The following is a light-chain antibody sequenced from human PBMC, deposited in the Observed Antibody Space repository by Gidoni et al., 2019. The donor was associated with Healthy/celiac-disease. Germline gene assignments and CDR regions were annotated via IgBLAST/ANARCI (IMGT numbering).Light chain of an antibody. J-gene: IGKJ1*01. Sequence: EIVMTQSPATLSVSPGDRATLSCRASQSVNSNLAWYQQKPGQAPSLLIYGASTRATGIPARLSGSGSGTEFTLTISSLQSEDFAVYYCQQYNNWPPWTFGQGTKVEIK. CDR2: GAS. CDR1: QSVNSN. V-gene: IGKV3-15*01. CDR3: QQYNNWPPWT.